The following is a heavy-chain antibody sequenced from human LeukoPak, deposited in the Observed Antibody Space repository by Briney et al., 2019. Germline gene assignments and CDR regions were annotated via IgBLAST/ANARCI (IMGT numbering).Heavy chain of an antibody. V-gene: IGHV3-15*01. D-gene: IGHD6-19*01. CDR3: TTDLYSSGWVDY. Sequence: SPGGSLRLSCAASGFTFSNAWMSWVRQAPGKGLEWVGRIKSKTDGGTTDYAAPVKGRFTISRDDSKNTLYLQMNSLKTEDTAVYYCTTDLYSSGWVDYWGQGTLVTVSS. CDR1: GFTFSNAW. J-gene: IGHJ4*02. CDR2: IKSKTDGGTT.